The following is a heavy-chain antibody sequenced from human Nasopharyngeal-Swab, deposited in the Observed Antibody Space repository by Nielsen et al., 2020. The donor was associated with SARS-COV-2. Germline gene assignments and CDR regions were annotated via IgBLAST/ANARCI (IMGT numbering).Heavy chain of an antibody. D-gene: IGHD2-15*01. CDR2: IYSAGQT. Sequence: GESLKISCAASGFTVSGNFMTWVRQAPGKGLEWVSVIYSAGQTNYADSVKGRFTISRDNSKNTLYLQMNSLRAEDTAVYYCATVRQDFDYWGQGTLVTVSS. CDR1: GFTVSGNF. V-gene: IGHV3-53*01. J-gene: IGHJ4*02. CDR3: ATVRQDFDY.